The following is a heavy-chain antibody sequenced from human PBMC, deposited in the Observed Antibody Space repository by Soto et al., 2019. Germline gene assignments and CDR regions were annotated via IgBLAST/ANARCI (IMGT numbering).Heavy chain of an antibody. J-gene: IGHJ5*02. V-gene: IGHV4-61*01. Sequence: PSETLSLTCTVSGGSVSSGSYYWSWIRQPPGKGLEWIGYIYYSGSTNYNPSLKSRVTISVDTSKNQFSLKLSSVTAADTAVYYCARAGSPDLRYFDWLLWGWFDPWGQGTLVTVSS. CDR3: ARAGSPDLRYFDWLLWGWFDP. D-gene: IGHD3-9*01. CDR1: GGSVSSGSYY. CDR2: IYYSGST.